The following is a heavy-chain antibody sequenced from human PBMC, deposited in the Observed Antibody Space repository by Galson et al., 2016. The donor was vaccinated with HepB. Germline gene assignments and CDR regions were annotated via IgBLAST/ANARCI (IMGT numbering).Heavy chain of an antibody. V-gene: IGHV4-39*01. Sequence: SETLSLTCTVSGGSISGSSYYWGWVRQPPGKGLECIGIIYYAGRTYYNPSLKSRVTISVDTSKNQFSLNLNSVTVADTAVYYCARRGTGKNWFDPWGQGTLGTVAS. CDR2: IYYAGRT. CDR1: GGSISGSSYY. D-gene: IGHD1-1*01. J-gene: IGHJ5*02. CDR3: ARRGTGKNWFDP.